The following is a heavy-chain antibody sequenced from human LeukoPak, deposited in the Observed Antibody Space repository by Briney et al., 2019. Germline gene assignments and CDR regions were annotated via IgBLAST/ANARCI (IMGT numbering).Heavy chain of an antibody. CDR2: IYSGGST. CDR3: ARDVNGGDWFDP. J-gene: IGHJ5*02. CDR1: GFTVRSNY. Sequence: PGGSLRLSCAVSGFTVRSNYMSWVRQAPGKGLEWVSIIYSGGSTNYADSVKGRFIVSRDNSKNTLYLQMNSLRADDTAMYYCARDVNGGDWFDPWGQGTLVTVSS. D-gene: IGHD3-16*01. V-gene: IGHV3-66*01.